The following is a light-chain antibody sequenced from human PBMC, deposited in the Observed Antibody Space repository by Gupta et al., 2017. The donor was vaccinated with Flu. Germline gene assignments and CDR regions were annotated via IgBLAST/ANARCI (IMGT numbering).Light chain of an antibody. Sequence: RDIGGHNFVSCYRQHPGKAPKLIIYEVTHRPSGVSDRFSASKSGRTASLTISGLQAEDEADYYCSSYTSSGTFVVFGGGTKLTVL. V-gene: IGLV2-14*01. CDR1: RDIGGHNF. CDR3: SSYTSSGTFVV. J-gene: IGLJ2*01. CDR2: EVT.